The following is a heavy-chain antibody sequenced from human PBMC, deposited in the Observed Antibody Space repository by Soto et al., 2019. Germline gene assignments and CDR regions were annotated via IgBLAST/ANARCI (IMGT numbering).Heavy chain of an antibody. CDR3: AKDLATLTSRGMDV. CDR1: GFTFSSYV. Sequence: PGGSLRLSCAASGFTFSSYVMNWVRQAPGKGLEWVSTISGSGGSTYYADSVEGRFTFSRDNSKNTLHLLMNSLRAEDTAVYYCAKDLATLTSRGMDVWGQGTTVTVSS. V-gene: IGHV3-23*01. CDR2: ISGSGGST. J-gene: IGHJ6*02. D-gene: IGHD6-6*01.